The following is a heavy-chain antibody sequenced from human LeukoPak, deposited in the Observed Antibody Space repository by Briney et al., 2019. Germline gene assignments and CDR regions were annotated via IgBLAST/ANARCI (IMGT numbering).Heavy chain of an antibody. J-gene: IGHJ4*02. V-gene: IGHV3-48*01. Sequence: GGSLRLSCAASGFPFSSYNMNWIRQAPGKGLEWVSYITTSSDTRHYADSVKGRFTISRDNAKNSLYLQMNSLRVEDTAVYYCARVIRYSYGYSPDYWGQGTLVTVSS. CDR3: ARVIRYSYGYSPDY. CDR1: GFPFSSYN. CDR2: ITTSSDTR. D-gene: IGHD5-18*01.